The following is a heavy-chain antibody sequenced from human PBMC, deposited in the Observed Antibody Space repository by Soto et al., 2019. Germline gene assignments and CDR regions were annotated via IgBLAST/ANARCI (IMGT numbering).Heavy chain of an antibody. J-gene: IGHJ6*02. CDR1: GYTFTSYC. D-gene: IGHD2-2*01. CDR3: ARIVVVPAATYYYYGMDV. Sequence: SVKVSCKASGYTFTSYCISWVRQSPGQGLEWMGGIIPIFGNTNYAQKFQGRVTITADKSTSTAYMELSSLRSEDTAVYYCARIVVVPAATYYYYGMDVWGQGTTVTVSS. CDR2: IIPIFGNT. V-gene: IGHV1-69*06.